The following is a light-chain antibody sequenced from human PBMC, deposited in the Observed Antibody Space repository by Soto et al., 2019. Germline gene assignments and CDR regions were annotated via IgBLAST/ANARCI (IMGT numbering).Light chain of an antibody. CDR1: SSDVGGYNY. V-gene: IGLV2-11*01. Sequence: QSALTQPRSVSGSPGQSVTISCTGTSSDVGGYNYVSWYQQHPGKAPKLMIYDVSKRPSGVPDRFSGSKSGNTASLTISGLQPEDEADYSCCSYSGSRLIFGGGTKLTVL. J-gene: IGLJ2*01. CDR2: DVS. CDR3: CSYSGSRLI.